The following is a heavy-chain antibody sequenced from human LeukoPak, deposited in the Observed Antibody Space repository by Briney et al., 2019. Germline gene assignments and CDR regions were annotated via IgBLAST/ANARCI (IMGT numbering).Heavy chain of an antibody. Sequence: ASVKVSCKASGYTFTGYYMHWARQAPGQGLEWMGRINPNSGGTNYAQKFQGRVTMTRDTSISTAYMELSRLRSDDTAVYYCARDTEGTAMVTSHYLSDMDVWGQGTTVTVSS. J-gene: IGHJ6*02. CDR2: INPNSGGT. CDR3: ARDTEGTAMVTSHYLSDMDV. D-gene: IGHD5-18*01. CDR1: GYTFTGYY. V-gene: IGHV1-2*06.